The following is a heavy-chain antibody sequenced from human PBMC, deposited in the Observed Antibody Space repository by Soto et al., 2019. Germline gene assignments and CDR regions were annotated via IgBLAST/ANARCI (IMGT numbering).Heavy chain of an antibody. CDR1: GFTFSSYW. V-gene: IGHV3-74*01. Sequence: SGGSLRLSCAASGFTFSSYWMDWVRQAPGKGLVWVSRINSDGSTTTYADSVKGRFTISRDNVKNTLYLQMNSLKTEDTAVYYCVRGGHGSSGPLFDYWGQGTLVTVSS. J-gene: IGHJ4*02. CDR2: INSDGSTT. CDR3: VRGGHGSSGPLFDY. D-gene: IGHD3-22*01.